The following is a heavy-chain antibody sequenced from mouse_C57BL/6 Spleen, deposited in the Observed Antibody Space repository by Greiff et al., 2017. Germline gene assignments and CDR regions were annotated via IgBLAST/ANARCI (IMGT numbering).Heavy chain of an antibody. D-gene: IGHD1-1*01. CDR2: ISSGGDYI. CDR1: GFTFSSYA. V-gene: IGHV5-9-1*02. CDR3: TRDRGIYYEDWCAY. Sequence: EVQLQESGEGLVKPGGSLKLSCAASGFTFSSYAMPWVRQTPEKRLEWVAYISSGGDYIYYADTVQGRFTISRDNARNTLYLQMSSLKSEDTAMYYCTRDRGIYYEDWCAYWGQGTLVTVSA. J-gene: IGHJ3*01.